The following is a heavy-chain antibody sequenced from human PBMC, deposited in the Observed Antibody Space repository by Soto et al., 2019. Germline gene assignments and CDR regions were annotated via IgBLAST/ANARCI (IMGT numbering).Heavy chain of an antibody. D-gene: IGHD3-22*01. CDR3: ARDGGSAYSSAFDI. CDR1: GDSISSGDYY. CDR2: IYYSGST. J-gene: IGHJ3*02. Sequence: SETLSLTCTVSGDSISSGDYYYNWIRQHPGEGLEWIGYIYYSGSTYYNPSLKSRVTISIDTSKNQFSLKLTSVTAADTAVYYGARDGGSAYSSAFDIWGQGTMVTVSS. V-gene: IGHV4-31*03.